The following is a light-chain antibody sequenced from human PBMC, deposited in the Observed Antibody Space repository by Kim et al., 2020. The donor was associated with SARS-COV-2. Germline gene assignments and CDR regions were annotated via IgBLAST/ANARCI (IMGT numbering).Light chain of an antibody. CDR3: QQYRAYPVT. V-gene: IGKV1-16*02. J-gene: IGKJ2*01. Sequence: SASIGDRVTISSRASQDIRNALTWFRLTPEKGPETLIYAASSLKSGVPSKFSGSGSGTEFTLNINSLQPEDIATYYCQQYRAYPVTFGQETKLEI. CDR2: AAS. CDR1: QDIRNA.